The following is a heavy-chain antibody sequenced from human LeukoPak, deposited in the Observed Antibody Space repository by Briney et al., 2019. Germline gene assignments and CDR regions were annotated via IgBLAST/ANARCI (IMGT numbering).Heavy chain of an antibody. CDR3: ARLFSLNPFLHHTIFGVVITDNWFDP. Sequence: PSETLSLTCTVSGGSISSSSYYWGWIRQPPGKGLEWIGSIYYSGSTYYNPSLKSRVTISVDTSKNQFSLKLSSVTAADTAVYYCARLFSLNPFLHHTIFGVVITDNWFDPWGQGTLVTVSS. CDR1: GGSISSSSYY. D-gene: IGHD3-3*01. J-gene: IGHJ5*02. V-gene: IGHV4-39*01. CDR2: IYYSGST.